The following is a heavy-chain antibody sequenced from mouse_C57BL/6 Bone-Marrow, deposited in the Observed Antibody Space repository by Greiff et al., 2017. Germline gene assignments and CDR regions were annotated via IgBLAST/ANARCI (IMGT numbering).Heavy chain of an antibody. CDR1: GYTFTDYN. V-gene: IGHV1-18*01. J-gene: IGHJ4*01. CDR3: ARSGTYNGNDYAMGY. CDR2: INPNNGGT. D-gene: IGHD2-10*01. Sequence: EVQLQQSGPELVKPGASVKIPCTASGYTFTDYNMDWVKQSHGKSLELIGDINPNNGGTIYNQKFKGKATLTVDKSSSTAYMELRSLTAEDTAVYYCARSGTYNGNDYAMGYGGNGTSVTVAT.